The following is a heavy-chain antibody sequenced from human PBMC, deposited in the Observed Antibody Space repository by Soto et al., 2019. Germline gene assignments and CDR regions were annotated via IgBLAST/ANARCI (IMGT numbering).Heavy chain of an antibody. J-gene: IGHJ4*02. CDR1: GFTFSSFW. CDR2: INPDGSEK. V-gene: IGHV3-7*01. CDR3: SRSLDS. Sequence: GGSLRLSCAASGFTFSSFWMDWVRQAPGKGLEWVANINPDGSEKHYVDSVKGRFTISRDNAKNSLYLQMSSLTAEGSALYYCSRSLDSWGQGTRVTVYS.